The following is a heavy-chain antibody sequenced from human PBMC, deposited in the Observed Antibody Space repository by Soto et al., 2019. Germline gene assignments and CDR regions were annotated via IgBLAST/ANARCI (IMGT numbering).Heavy chain of an antibody. V-gene: IGHV4-31*03. CDR2: IYYSGST. J-gene: IGHJ3*02. CDR1: GGSISSCGYY. D-gene: IGHD3-10*01. CDR3: ARTVSVHGPAYYYGSGSLGAFDI. Sequence: PSETLSLTCTVSGGSISSCGYYWSWIRQHPGKGLEWIGYIYYSGSTYYNPSLKSRVTISVDTSKNQFSLKLSSVTAADTAVYYCARTVSVHGPAYYYGSGSLGAFDIWGQGTMVTVSS.